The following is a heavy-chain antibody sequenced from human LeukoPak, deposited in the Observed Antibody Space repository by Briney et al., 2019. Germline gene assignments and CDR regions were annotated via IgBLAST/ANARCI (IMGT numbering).Heavy chain of an antibody. J-gene: IGHJ4*02. V-gene: IGHV4-61*02. CDR3: ARDIAAAVKDYFDY. D-gene: IGHD6-13*01. CDR2: IYTSGST. CDR1: GGSISSGSYY. Sequence: SETLSLTCTVSGGSISSGSYYWSWIRQPAGKGLEWIGRIYTSGSTNYNPSLKSRVTISVDTSKNQFSLKLSSVTAADTAVYYCARDIAAAVKDYFDYWGQGTLVTVSS.